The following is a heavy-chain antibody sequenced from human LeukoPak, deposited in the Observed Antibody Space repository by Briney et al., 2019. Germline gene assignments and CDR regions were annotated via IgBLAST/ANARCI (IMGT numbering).Heavy chain of an antibody. CDR1: GGSFSGYY. CDR2: INHSGST. Sequence: SETLSLTCAVYGGSFSGYYWSWIRQPPGKGLEWIGEINHSGSTNYNPSLKSRVTISEDTSKNQFSLKLSSVTAADTAVYYCASLYCSGGSCYAYFQHWGQGTLVTVSS. J-gene: IGHJ1*01. V-gene: IGHV4-34*01. D-gene: IGHD2-15*01. CDR3: ASLYCSGGSCYAYFQH.